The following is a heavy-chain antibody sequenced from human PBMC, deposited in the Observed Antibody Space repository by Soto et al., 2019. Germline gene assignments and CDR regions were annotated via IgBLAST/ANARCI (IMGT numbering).Heavy chain of an antibody. Sequence: PGESLKISCKGSGYSFTSYWIGWVRQMPGKGLEWMGIIYPGDSDTRYSPSFQGQVTISADRSISTAYLQWSSLKASDTAMYYCARSPSCSSTSCYFDYWGQGTLVTVSS. CDR1: GYSFTSYW. D-gene: IGHD2-2*01. CDR3: ARSPSCSSTSCYFDY. V-gene: IGHV5-51*01. CDR2: IYPGDSDT. J-gene: IGHJ4*02.